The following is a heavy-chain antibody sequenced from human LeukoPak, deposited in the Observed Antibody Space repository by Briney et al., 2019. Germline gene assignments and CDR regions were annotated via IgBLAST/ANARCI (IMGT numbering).Heavy chain of an antibody. D-gene: IGHD1-26*01. CDR3: AKDKSVGSQDYGMDV. CDR2: ISGSGSST. Sequence: GASLRLSCAASGFTFSNYVMSWVRQAPGKGLEWVSGISGSGSSTYYADPVKGRFTISRDNSKNTLYLQMNSLRAEDTALYYCAKDKSVGSQDYGMDVWGQGTTVTVSS. J-gene: IGHJ6*02. CDR1: GFTFSNYV. V-gene: IGHV3-23*01.